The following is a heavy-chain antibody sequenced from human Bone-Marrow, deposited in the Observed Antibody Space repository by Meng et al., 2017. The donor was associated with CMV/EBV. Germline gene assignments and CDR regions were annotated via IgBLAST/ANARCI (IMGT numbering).Heavy chain of an antibody. CDR3: ARASGMDV. V-gene: IGHV3-30*04. Sequence: GESLKISCAASRFTFSSYAMHWVRQAPGKGLEWVAVISYDGSNKYYADSVKGRFTISRDNSKNTLYLQMNSLRAEDTAVYYCARASGMDVWGQGTTVTVSS. J-gene: IGHJ6*02. CDR2: ISYDGSNK. CDR1: RFTFSSYA.